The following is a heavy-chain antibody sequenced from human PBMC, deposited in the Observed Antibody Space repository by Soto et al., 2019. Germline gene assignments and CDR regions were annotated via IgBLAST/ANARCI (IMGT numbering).Heavy chain of an antibody. V-gene: IGHV5-51*01. J-gene: IGHJ4*02. CDR1: GCRFISYW. CDR3: ARVEDTAMANFDY. D-gene: IGHD5-18*01. Sequence: GVPLRNPWKGAGCRFISYWVGWVLQMPGKGLEWMGIIYPGDSDTRYSPSFQGQVTISADKSISTAYLQWSSLKASDTAMYYCARVEDTAMANFDYWGQGTLVTVSS. CDR2: IYPGDSDT.